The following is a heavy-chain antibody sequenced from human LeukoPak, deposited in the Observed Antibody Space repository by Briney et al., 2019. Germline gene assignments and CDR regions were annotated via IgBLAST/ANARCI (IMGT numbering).Heavy chain of an antibody. CDR3: ARWEVRLNAFEM. V-gene: IGHV4-38-2*02. CDR1: GYSISSGYY. D-gene: IGHD3-10*01. Sequence: SETLSLTCTVSGYSISSGYYWGWIRQPPGKGLEWIGSTYHSGSTYYNPSLKSRVTTSVDTSKNQFSLSLSSVTAADTAVYYCARWEVRLNAFEMWGQGTMVTVSS. J-gene: IGHJ3*02. CDR2: TYHSGST.